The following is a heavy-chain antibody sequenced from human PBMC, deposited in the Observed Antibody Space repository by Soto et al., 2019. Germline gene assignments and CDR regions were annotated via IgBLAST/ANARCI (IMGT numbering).Heavy chain of an antibody. D-gene: IGHD3-22*01. Sequence: PSETLSLTCTVSGGSISGYYWSWIRQPPGKGLEWIGYIYYSGSTSYNPSLKSRLTISVDTSKNQFSLRLTSVTAADTAVYYCASEDNSGYNVIDNWGQGTVLTISS. CDR3: ASEDNSGYNVIDN. J-gene: IGHJ4*02. V-gene: IGHV4-59*01. CDR2: IYYSGST. CDR1: GGSISGYY.